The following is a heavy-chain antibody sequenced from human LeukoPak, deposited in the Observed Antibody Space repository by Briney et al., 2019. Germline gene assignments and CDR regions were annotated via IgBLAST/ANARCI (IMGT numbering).Heavy chain of an antibody. D-gene: IGHD3-9*01. CDR3: ARDGPVLRYFDWLSSSVVYYGMDV. CDR1: GFTFSSYS. V-gene: IGHV3-21*01. CDR2: ISRSSSYI. Sequence: GGSLRLSCAASGFTFSSYSMNWVRQAPGKGLEWVSSISRSSSYIYYADSVKGRFTISRDNAKNSLYLQMNSLRAEDTAVYYCARDGPVLRYFDWLSSSVVYYGMDVWGQGTTVTVSS. J-gene: IGHJ6*02.